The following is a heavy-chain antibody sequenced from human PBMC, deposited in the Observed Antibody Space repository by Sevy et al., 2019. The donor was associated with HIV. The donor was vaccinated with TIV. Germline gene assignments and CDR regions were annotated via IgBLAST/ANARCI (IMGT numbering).Heavy chain of an antibody. CDR2: IKQDGSEK. CDR1: GFTFSSYW. D-gene: IGHD1-26*01. V-gene: IGHV3-7*01. CDR3: AREGGSHYYYYYGMDV. Sequence: GGSLRLSCAASGFTFSSYWMSWVRQAPGKGLEWVAHIKQDGSEKYYVDSVKGRFTISRDNAKNSLYLQMNSLRAEDTAVYYCAREGGSHYYYYYGMDVWGQGTTVTVSS. J-gene: IGHJ6*02.